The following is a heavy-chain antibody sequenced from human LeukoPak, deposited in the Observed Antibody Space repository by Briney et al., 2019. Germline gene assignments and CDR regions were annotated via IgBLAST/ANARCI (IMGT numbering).Heavy chain of an antibody. D-gene: IGHD6-13*01. Sequence: GGSLRLSCAASGFIFSSYWMSWVRQAPGKGLEWVANIKQDGSEKYYVDSVKGRFTISRDNAKNSLYLQMNSLRAEDTAVYYCARDAAAGTFSPDYWGQGTLVTVSS. J-gene: IGHJ4*02. V-gene: IGHV3-7*01. CDR1: GFIFSSYW. CDR2: IKQDGSEK. CDR3: ARDAAAGTFSPDY.